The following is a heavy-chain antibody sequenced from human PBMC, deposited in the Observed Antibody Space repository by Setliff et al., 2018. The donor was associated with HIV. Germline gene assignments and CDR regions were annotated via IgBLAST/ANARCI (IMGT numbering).Heavy chain of an antibody. Sequence: ASETLSLTCTISGGSISSYYWSWIRQPPGKGLEWLGNLFHTGSSYFNPSLKSRVIISIDTSKNQFSLKLFSVTAADTAVYYCASRRGGGFLAWPDPYFDYWGQGTLVTVSS. CDR2: LFHTGSS. V-gene: IGHV4-59*04. CDR1: GGSISSYY. CDR3: ASRRGGGFLAWPDPYFDY. D-gene: IGHD3-3*01. J-gene: IGHJ4*02.